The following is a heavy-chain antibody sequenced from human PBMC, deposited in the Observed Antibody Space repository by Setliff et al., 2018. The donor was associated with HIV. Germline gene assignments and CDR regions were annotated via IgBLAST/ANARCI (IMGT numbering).Heavy chain of an antibody. D-gene: IGHD3-9*01. CDR3: ARSFDILTGELEY. CDR2: IIPMFGTP. Sequence: SVKVSCKVSGYSVTELSIHWVRQAPGQGLEWMGGIIPMFGTPNYAQKFQGRVTITADESTGTAYMELSSLRSEDAAVYYCARSFDILTGELEYWGQGTLVTVSS. J-gene: IGHJ4*02. V-gene: IGHV1-69*13. CDR1: GYSVTELS.